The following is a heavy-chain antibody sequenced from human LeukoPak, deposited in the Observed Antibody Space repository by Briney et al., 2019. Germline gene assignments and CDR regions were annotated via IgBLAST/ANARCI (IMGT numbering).Heavy chain of an antibody. CDR2: IDPSDSYT. V-gene: IGHV5-10-1*01. J-gene: IGHJ4*02. D-gene: IGHD6-19*01. CDR1: GYSFTSYW. Sequence: GKSLRISCKGSGYSFTSYWISWVRQMPGKGLEWMGRIDPSDSYTNYSPSFQGHVTISADKSISTAYLQWSSLKASDTAMYYCARQGGWDRYYFDYWGQGTLVTVSS. CDR3: ARQGGWDRYYFDY.